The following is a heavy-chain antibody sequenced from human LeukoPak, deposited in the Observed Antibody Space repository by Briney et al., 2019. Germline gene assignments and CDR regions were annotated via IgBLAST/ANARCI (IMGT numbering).Heavy chain of an antibody. D-gene: IGHD5-12*01. CDR3: ARDPSMVATEYYFDY. CDR2: INPNSGGT. V-gene: IGHV1-2*02. J-gene: IGHJ4*02. Sequence: ASVKVSCKASGYTFTGYYMHWVRQAPGQGLEWMGWINPNSGGTNYAQKFQGRVTMTRDTSISTAYTELSRLRSDDTAVYYCARDPSMVATEYYFDYWGQGTLVTVSS. CDR1: GYTFTGYY.